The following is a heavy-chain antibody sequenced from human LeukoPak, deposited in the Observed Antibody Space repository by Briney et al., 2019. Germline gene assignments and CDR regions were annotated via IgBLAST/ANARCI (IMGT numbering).Heavy chain of an antibody. CDR1: GYTFTGYY. D-gene: IGHD3-22*01. CDR3: APLVISSGYNKSDY. CDR2: INPNSGGT. J-gene: IGHJ4*02. Sequence: ASVKVSCKASGYTFTGYYMHWVRQAPGQGLEWMGWINPNSGGTNYAQKFQGRVTMTRDTSISTAYMELSRLRSDDTAVYYCAPLVISSGYNKSDYWGQGTLVTVSS. V-gene: IGHV1-2*02.